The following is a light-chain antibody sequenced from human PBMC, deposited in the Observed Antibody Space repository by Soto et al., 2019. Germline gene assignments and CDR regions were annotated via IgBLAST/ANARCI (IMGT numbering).Light chain of an antibody. CDR2: DAF. Sequence: EIVLTQSPAYLSLSPGERVTLSCRASQSVTTYLAWYQQKRGQAPRLLIYDAFNRATGIPDRFRGGGSGTDFTLSISSLEPEDSAVYYCQQYGSSQGTFGQGTKVEIK. V-gene: IGKV3-11*01. CDR3: QQYGSSQGT. J-gene: IGKJ1*01. CDR1: QSVTTY.